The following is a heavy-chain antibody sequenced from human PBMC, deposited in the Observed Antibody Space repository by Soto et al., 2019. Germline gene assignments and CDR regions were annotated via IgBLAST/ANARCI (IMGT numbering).Heavy chain of an antibody. Sequence: QVQLQESGPGLVKPSQTLSLTCTVSGGSISSGDSYWSWIRQPPGKGLEWIGYIYYSGSTYYNPSLKSRVTISVDTSKNQFSLKLSSVTAADTALYYCARVPAYSSGFGGFDYWGQGTLATVSS. D-gene: IGHD6-19*01. CDR1: GGSISSGDSY. V-gene: IGHV4-30-4*01. CDR3: ARVPAYSSGFGGFDY. J-gene: IGHJ4*02. CDR2: IYYSGST.